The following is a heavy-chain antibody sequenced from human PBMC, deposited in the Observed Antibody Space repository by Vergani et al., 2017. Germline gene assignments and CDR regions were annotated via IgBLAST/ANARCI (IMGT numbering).Heavy chain of an antibody. D-gene: IGHD6-6*01. CDR1: GYSFTSYW. Sequence: EVQLVQSGAEVKKPGESLKISCKGSGYSFTSYWIGWVRQMPGKGLEWMGIIYPGDSDTRYSPSFQGQVTISADKSISTAYLQWSSLKASDTAMYYCARRERIEYSSRAFFDYWGQGTLVTVSS. CDR3: ARRERIEYSSRAFFDY. CDR2: IYPGDSDT. J-gene: IGHJ4*02. V-gene: IGHV5-51*01.